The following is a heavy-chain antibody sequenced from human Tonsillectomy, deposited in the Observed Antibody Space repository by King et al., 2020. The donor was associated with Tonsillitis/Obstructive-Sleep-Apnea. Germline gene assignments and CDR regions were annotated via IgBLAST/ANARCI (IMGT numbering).Heavy chain of an antibody. Sequence: VQLLESGGLLLQPGGSLRLSCAASGFTSSNYATRWVRQAPGKGLEWVVSINGSVATTYYPDSVQVRITVPSGNSKNTLYMQMNTLIAEVTALSYCPKISSLEFLRYLDYWVPGTLVTVYS. CDR1: GFTSSNYA. D-gene: IGHD3-3*01. V-gene: IGHV3-23*01. CDR2: INGSVATT. J-gene: IGHJ4*02. CDR3: PKISSLEFLRYLDY.